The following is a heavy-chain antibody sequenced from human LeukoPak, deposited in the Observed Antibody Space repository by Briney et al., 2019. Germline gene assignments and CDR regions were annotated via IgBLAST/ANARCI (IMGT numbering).Heavy chain of an antibody. CDR3: ARSPHILTGENFDY. CDR2: INPNSGGT. CDR1: GYTFTGYY. J-gene: IGHJ4*02. D-gene: IGHD3-9*01. V-gene: IGHV1-2*02. Sequence: ASVKVSCKASGYTFTGYYMHWVRQAPRQGLEWMGWINPNSGGTNYAQKFKGRVTMTRDTSISTAYMELSRLRSDDTAVYYCARSPHILTGENFDYWGQGTLVTVSS.